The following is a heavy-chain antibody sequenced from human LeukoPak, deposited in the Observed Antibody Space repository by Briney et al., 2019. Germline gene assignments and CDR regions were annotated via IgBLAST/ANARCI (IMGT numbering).Heavy chain of an antibody. Sequence: PGGSLRLSCAASGFTFRNHGMHWVRQAPDKGLEWVAVIWYDGSNKYYGGSLKGRFTTSRDNSKNMLYLQINSLRAEDTAVYFCVRDRSARYLDYWGQGTLVTVSS. V-gene: IGHV3-33*01. CDR3: VRDRSARYLDY. CDR1: GFTFRNHG. CDR2: IWYDGSNK. J-gene: IGHJ4*02.